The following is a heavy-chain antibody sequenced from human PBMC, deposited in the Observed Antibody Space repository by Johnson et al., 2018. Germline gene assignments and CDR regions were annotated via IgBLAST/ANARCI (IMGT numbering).Heavy chain of an antibody. CDR2: IYYSGST. CDR1: GGAMSNYNYY. D-gene: IGHD2-15*01. V-gene: IGHV4-39*07. CDR3: GVVIPTTLIDY. Sequence: QVQLQESGPGLVKPSETLSLTCSVSGGAMSNYNYYCGWIRQPPGKGLEWIGIIYYSGSTYYTPSLKSRVTISVDTSTNQFSLKLSSVTAADTAVYYCGVVIPTTLIDYWARGTLVTVSS. J-gene: IGHJ4*02.